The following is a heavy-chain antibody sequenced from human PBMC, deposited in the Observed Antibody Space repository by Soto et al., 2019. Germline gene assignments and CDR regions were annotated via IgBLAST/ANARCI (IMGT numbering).Heavy chain of an antibody. J-gene: IGHJ4*02. CDR2: INHSGST. Sequence: QVQLQQWGAGLLKPSETLSLTCAVYGGSFSGYYWSWIRQPPGKGLEWIGEINHSGSTNYNPSLKSRVTISVDTSKNQFSLKLSSVTAVDTAVYYCARVGWRSPPGYWGQGTLVTVSS. V-gene: IGHV4-34*01. D-gene: IGHD3-10*01. CDR3: ARVGWRSPPGY. CDR1: GGSFSGYY.